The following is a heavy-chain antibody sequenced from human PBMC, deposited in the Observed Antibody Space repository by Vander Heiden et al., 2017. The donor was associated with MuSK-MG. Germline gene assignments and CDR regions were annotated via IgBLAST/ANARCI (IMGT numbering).Heavy chain of an antibody. CDR1: GGSFSGYY. CDR2: INHSGST. J-gene: IGHJ3*02. Sequence: QVQLQQWGAGLLKPSETLSLTCAVYGGSFSGYYWSWIRQPPGKGLEWIGEINHSGSTNYNPSLKSRVTISVDTSKNQFSLKLSSVTAADTAVYYCARVRKYPPGLLWFGEAPDAFDIWGQGTMVTVSS. V-gene: IGHV4-34*01. CDR3: ARVRKYPPGLLWFGEAPDAFDI. D-gene: IGHD3-10*01.